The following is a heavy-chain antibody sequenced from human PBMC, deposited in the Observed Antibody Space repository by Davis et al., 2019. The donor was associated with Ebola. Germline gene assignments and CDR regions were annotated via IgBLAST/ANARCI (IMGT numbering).Heavy chain of an antibody. J-gene: IGHJ3*01. CDR3: STAFNSVTDGFDH. V-gene: IGHV3-11*06. Sequence: GGSLRLSCAASGFSVNAIYMSWIRQAPGKGPEWIARVGANGAFTNYAESVRGRFTIVSDTTANSLYLQMNNLRIEDTGTYYCSTAFNSVTDGFDHWGQGTPVTVSS. CDR1: GFSVNAIY. D-gene: IGHD4-17*01. CDR2: VGANGAFT.